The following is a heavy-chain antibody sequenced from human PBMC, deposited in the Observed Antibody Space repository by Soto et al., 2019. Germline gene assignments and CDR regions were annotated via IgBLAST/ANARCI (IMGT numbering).Heavy chain of an antibody. J-gene: IGHJ6*02. Sequence: SETLSLTCDVSGDSISSSGSSWNWIRQPPGKALEWIGFTYHSGSTYYNPSLESRVTISVDTSKNQFSLKLRSVIVADTAVYHCARFVRSCSGTTCYTRADVWGQGTTVTVSS. CDR2: TYHSGST. D-gene: IGHD2-2*02. CDR3: ARFVRSCSGTTCYTRADV. CDR1: GDSISSSGSS. V-gene: IGHV4-30-2*02.